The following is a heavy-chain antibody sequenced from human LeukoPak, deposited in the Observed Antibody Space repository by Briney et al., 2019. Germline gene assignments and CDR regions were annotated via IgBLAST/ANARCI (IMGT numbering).Heavy chain of an antibody. Sequence: GGSLRLSCAVSGFTFSSYAMHWVRQAPGKGLEYVSAISSNGGSTYYANSVKGRFTISRDNSKNTLYLQMGSLRAEDMAVYYCARDYDYVSDYWGQGTLVTVSS. D-gene: IGHD3-16*01. CDR3: ARDYDYVSDY. V-gene: IGHV3-64*01. CDR2: ISSNGGST. J-gene: IGHJ4*02. CDR1: GFTFSSYA.